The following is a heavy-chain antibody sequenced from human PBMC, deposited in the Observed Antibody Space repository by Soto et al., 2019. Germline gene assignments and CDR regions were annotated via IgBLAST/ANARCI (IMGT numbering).Heavy chain of an antibody. Sequence: LRLSCEASGFTFTSDSMTWVRQAPGKGLEWVSSISSHGRDIFYADSVKGRFTISRDNAKDSLHLQMNSLTGEDSAVYYCARGAALAGKLDLWGQGTLVTVSS. CDR1: GFTFTSDS. V-gene: IGHV3-21*06. CDR2: ISSHGRDI. CDR3: ARGAALAGKLDL. J-gene: IGHJ4*02. D-gene: IGHD6-19*01.